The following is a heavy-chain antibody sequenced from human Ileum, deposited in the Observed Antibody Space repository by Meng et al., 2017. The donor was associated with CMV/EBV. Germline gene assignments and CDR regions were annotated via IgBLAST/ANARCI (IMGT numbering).Heavy chain of an antibody. CDR1: RFTFRCYW. Sequence: GELVESGGGLVHPGGSLVLSCAASRFTFRCYWIHWVRQPPGKGLMYVSRINGDGSRIDYADSAKGRFTISRDNAKNTVFLQMNSLRAEDTAVYYCAFRTTQVLFDVWGRGTLVTVSS. V-gene: IGHV3-74*01. J-gene: IGHJ2*01. CDR3: AFRTTQVLFDV. D-gene: IGHD1-1*01. CDR2: INGDGSRI.